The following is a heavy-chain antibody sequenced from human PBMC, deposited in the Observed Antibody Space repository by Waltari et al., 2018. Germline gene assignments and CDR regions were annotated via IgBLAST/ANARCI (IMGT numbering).Heavy chain of an antibody. V-gene: IGHV3-33*01. J-gene: IGHJ4*02. Sequence: QVQLVESGGGVVQPGRSLRLSCAASGFTFSSDGMHWVRQAPGKGLEWVAVIWYDGSNKYYADSVKGRFTISRDNSKNTLYLQMNSLRSEDTAVYYCARGERGKGGNFDYWGQGTLVTVSS. CDR2: IWYDGSNK. CDR3: ARGERGKGGNFDY. CDR1: GFTFSSDG. D-gene: IGHD1-1*01.